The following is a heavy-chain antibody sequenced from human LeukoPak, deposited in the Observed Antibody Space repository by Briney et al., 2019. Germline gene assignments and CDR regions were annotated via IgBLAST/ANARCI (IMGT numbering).Heavy chain of an antibody. CDR1: GYTSTTYD. CDR2: MNPNSGNT. D-gene: IGHD2-15*01. V-gene: IGHV1-8*01. CDR3: PSGPRWTRQSGGLGY. Sequence: ASVKLSRKASGYTSTTYDINWVRQATGQGLEWMEWMNPNSGNTGYAQKFQGRVTTTRNTSISTAYTELSSLRPEDMAVYYCPSGPRWTRQSGGLGYWGQGTLVTVSS. J-gene: IGHJ4*02.